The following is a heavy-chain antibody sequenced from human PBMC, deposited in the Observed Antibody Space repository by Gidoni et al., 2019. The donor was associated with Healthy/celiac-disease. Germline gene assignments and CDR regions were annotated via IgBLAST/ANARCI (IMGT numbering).Heavy chain of an antibody. CDR1: GGTFSSYA. Sequence: QVQLVQSGAEVKKPGCAVKGSCRASGGTFSSYAISWVRQAPGQGLAWMGGSIPTVGTATSAQKFPGRLTTTADKSTSTAYMALCSPRSEDTAVSYCARDPDGSQYSSRWYGYWGQGTLVTVSS. CDR2: SIPTVGTA. V-gene: IGHV1-69*06. J-gene: IGHJ4*02. CDR3: ARDPDGSQYSSRWYGY. D-gene: IGHD6-13*01.